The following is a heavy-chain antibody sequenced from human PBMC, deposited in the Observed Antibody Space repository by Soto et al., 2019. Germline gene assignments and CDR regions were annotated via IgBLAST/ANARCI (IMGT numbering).Heavy chain of an antibody. CDR3: GRVVIAATRHTDFDY. CDR1: GGSVNSPNYS. V-gene: IGHV4-39*01. Sequence: PSLTCTVSGGSVNSPNYSWGWIRQPPGKGLEWIGSIYNSATPYYNPSLKTRVTISADTSRNQFFLNLRSVTAADTAMYYCGRVVIAATRHTDFDYWGQGALVTVSS. D-gene: IGHD2-15*01. CDR2: IYNSATP. J-gene: IGHJ4*02.